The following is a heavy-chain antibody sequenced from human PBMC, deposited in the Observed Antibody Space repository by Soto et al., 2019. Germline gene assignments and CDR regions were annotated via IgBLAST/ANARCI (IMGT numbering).Heavy chain of an antibody. V-gene: IGHV1-3*05. D-gene: IGHD6-19*01. J-gene: IGHJ4*02. Sequence: QVQLVQSGAEENKPRASVKVSYKASGYTFTSYAMHWVRQAPGQRLEWMGWINAGNGNTKYSQKFQGRVTITRDTSVSTAYMELSSLRSEDTAVYYCARHGSAWDYWGQGTLVTVSS. CDR1: GYTFTSYA. CDR2: INAGNGNT. CDR3: ARHGSAWDY.